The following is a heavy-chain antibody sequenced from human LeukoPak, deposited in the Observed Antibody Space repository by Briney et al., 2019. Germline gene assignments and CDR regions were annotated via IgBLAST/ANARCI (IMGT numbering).Heavy chain of an antibody. J-gene: IGHJ6*04. CDR3: ARDSGQQLGYYYYGMDV. V-gene: IGHV1-69*13. CDR2: IIPIFGTA. CDR1: GGTFSRYA. D-gene: IGHD6-13*01. Sequence: SVKVSCKASGGTFSRYAISWVRQAPGQGLEWMGGIIPIFGTANYAQKFQGRVTITADESTSTAYMELSSLRSEDTAVYYCARDSGQQLGYYYYGMDVWGKGTTVTVSS.